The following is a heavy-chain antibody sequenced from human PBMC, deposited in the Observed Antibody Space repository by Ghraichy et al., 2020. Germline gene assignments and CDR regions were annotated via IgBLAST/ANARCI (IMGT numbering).Heavy chain of an antibody. J-gene: IGHJ6*02. Sequence: ASVKVSCKVSGYTLTELSMHWVRQAPGKGLEWMGGFDPEDGETIYAQKFQGRVTMTEDTSTDTAYMELSSLRSEDTAVYYCATKQEGSSWYSIGMDVWGQGTTVTVSS. V-gene: IGHV1-24*01. CDR1: GYTLTELS. CDR2: FDPEDGET. D-gene: IGHD6-13*01. CDR3: ATKQEGSSWYSIGMDV.